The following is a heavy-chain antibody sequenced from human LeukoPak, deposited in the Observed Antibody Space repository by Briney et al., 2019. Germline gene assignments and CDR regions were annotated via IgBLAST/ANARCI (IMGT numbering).Heavy chain of an antibody. V-gene: IGHV3-30*04. Sequence: GGSLRLSCAASGFTFSSYAMHWVRQAPGKGLEWVAVISYDGSNKYYADSVKGRFTISRDNSKNTLYLQMNSLRAEDTAVYYCARGGEDSYYYYGMDVWGKGTTVTVSS. D-gene: IGHD3-10*01. CDR1: GFTFSSYA. J-gene: IGHJ6*04. CDR2: ISYDGSNK. CDR3: ARGGEDSYYYYGMDV.